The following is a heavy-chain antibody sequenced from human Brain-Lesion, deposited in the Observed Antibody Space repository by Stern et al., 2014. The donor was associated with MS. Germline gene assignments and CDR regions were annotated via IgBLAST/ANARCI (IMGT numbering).Heavy chain of an antibody. D-gene: IGHD3-3*01. CDR2: SNPNTCGT. CDR3: ARDQRGITIFGVVTDYYYLGMDV. Sequence: VPLGQSGAEVKKPGASVKVSCKTSGYIFTGYYIHWVRQAPGQGLEWMAWSNPNTCGTKYAQKFQGRVTMSRDTSISTAYVELSSLTSDDTAVYYCARDQRGITIFGVVTDYYYLGMDVWGQGTTVTVSS. J-gene: IGHJ6*02. V-gene: IGHV1-2*02. CDR1: GYIFTGYY.